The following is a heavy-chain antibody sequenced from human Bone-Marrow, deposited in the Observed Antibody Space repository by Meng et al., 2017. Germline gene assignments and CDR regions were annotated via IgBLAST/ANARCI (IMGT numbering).Heavy chain of an antibody. D-gene: IGHD6-13*01. CDR1: GGSISSGGYY. V-gene: IGHV4-31*01. Sequence: QASGPGLGKPFQTLSLTCTVSGGSISSGGYYWSWIRQHPGKGLEWIGYIYYSGSTYYNPSLKSLVTISVDTSNSQFSLKLSSVTAADTAVYYCAREWGTLATAADDYWGQGTLVTVSS. J-gene: IGHJ4*02. CDR3: AREWGTLATAADDY. CDR2: IYYSGST.